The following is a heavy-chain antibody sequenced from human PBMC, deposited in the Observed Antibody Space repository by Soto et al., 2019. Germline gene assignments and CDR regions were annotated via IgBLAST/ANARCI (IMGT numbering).Heavy chain of an antibody. Sequence: ASVKVSCKASGYTFTSYGISWVRQAPGQGLEWMGWISAYNGNTNYAQKLQGRVTMTTDTSTSTAYMELRSLRSDDTAVYYCARDLEDIVVVPAAKGGFDPWGQGTLVTVSS. CDR1: GYTFTSYG. CDR2: ISAYNGNT. CDR3: ARDLEDIVVVPAAKGGFDP. D-gene: IGHD2-2*01. V-gene: IGHV1-18*01. J-gene: IGHJ5*02.